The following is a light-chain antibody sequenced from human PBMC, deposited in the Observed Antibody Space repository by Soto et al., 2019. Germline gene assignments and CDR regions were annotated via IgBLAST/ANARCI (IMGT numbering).Light chain of an antibody. CDR1: QSVRSNT. CDR2: GAS. Sequence: EIVLTQSPGTLSLSPGERATLSCWASQSVRSNTLAWYQQKPSQAPRLLIYGASIRVRGIPDRFSGGGSGTDFTLTISRLEPEDFAVYYCQQYGRSQTFGQGTKVQIK. J-gene: IGKJ1*01. CDR3: QQYGRSQT. V-gene: IGKV3-20*01.